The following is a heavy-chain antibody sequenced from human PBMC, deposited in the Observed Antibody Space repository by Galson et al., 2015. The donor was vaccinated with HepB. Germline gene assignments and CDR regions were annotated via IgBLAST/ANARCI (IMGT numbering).Heavy chain of an antibody. D-gene: IGHD6-25*01. CDR3: ARLGDLSGYSSA. V-gene: IGHV3-7*03. CDR1: GFTFSRYW. CDR2: IKEDGSEK. J-gene: IGHJ5*02. Sequence: SLRLSCAASGFTFSRYWMSWVRQAPGKGLEWVANIKEDGSEKYYVDSVKGRFTISRDNAKNSMYLQMNTLKTEDTAVYYCARLGDLSGYSSAWGQGTLVTVSS.